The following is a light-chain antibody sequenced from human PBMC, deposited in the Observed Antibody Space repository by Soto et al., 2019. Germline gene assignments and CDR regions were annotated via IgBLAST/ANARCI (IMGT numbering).Light chain of an antibody. CDR1: KSVGGD. Sequence: DIVLTQSPATLSLTPGQGASLSCRASKSVGGDLVWYQQHPGQAPRLLIYDASNRATGIPPRFSGSGSGTDFTLTISSLEPEDFAVYYCQQRTNWPCTFGQGTKVEVK. J-gene: IGKJ1*01. CDR2: DAS. CDR3: QQRTNWPCT. V-gene: IGKV3-11*01.